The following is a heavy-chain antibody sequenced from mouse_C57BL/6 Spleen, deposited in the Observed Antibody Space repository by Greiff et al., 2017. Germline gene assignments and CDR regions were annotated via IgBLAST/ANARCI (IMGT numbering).Heavy chain of an antibody. CDR2: IYPGDGDT. CDR3: AREGDWYAYAMDD. CDR1: GYAFSSSW. Sequence: VQVVESGPELVKPGASVKISCTASGYAFSSSWMNWVKQRPGKGLEWIGRIYPGDGDTNYNGKFKGKATLTADKSSSTAYMQLSSLTSEDSAVYFGAREGDWYAYAMDDWGQGTSVTVSS. J-gene: IGHJ4*01. V-gene: IGHV1-82*01. D-gene: IGHD2-14*01.